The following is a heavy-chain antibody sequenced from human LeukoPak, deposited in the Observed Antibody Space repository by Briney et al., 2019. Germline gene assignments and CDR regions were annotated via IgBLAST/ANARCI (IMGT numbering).Heavy chain of an antibody. D-gene: IGHD2-2*01. CDR3: GRGKSPAAVDD. CDR1: GSTFSSYT. J-gene: IGHJ4*02. V-gene: IGHV3-74*01. Sequence: GGSLRLSCAASGSTFSSYTMNWVRQAPGKGLEWVSHINSDGSDINYADSVKGRFTISRDNAKNTLYLQMNSLRVEDTALYYCGRGKSPAAVDDWGQGTLVTVPS. CDR2: INSDGSDI.